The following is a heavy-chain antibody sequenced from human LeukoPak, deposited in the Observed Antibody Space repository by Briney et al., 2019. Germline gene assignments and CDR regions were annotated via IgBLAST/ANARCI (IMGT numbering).Heavy chain of an antibody. CDR3: TGHYRDSDY. CDR2: IRSKANSYAT. D-gene: IGHD2-21*01. Sequence: PRGSLRLSCAASGFTFSGSAMHWVRQASGKGLEWVGRIRSKANSYATAYAASVKGRFTISRDDSKNTAYLQMNSLKTEDTAVYYCTGHYRDSDYWGQGTLVTVSS. CDR1: GFTFSGSA. V-gene: IGHV3-73*01. J-gene: IGHJ4*02.